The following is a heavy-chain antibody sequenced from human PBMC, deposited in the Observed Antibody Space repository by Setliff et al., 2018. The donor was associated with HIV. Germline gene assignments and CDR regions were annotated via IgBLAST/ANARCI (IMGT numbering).Heavy chain of an antibody. V-gene: IGHV4-61*01. D-gene: IGHD4-17*01. CDR1: GGSFIGSSFQ. J-gene: IGHJ4*02. Sequence: SETLSLTCNVSGGSFIGSSFQSTWIRQPPGRGLEWIGDIAYSGTTVYTTYNPSLKSRVTISVDTSKNRFSLELSPVTAADTAVYYCARDPPGYGDSNDYWGQGTLVTVSS. CDR2: IAYSGTT. CDR3: ARDPPGYGDSNDY.